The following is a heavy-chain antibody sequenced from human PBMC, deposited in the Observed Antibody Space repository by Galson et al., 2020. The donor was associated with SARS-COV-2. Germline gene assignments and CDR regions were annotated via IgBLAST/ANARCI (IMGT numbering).Heavy chain of an antibody. CDR1: GYTFTSYY. CDR3: ARSGWDPDIVLIVYASAPGDFYYMDV. V-gene: IGHV1-46*01. Sequence: ASVKVSCKASGYTFTSYYMHWVRQAPGQGLEWMGIINPSGGSTSYAQKFQGRVTMTRDPSTSTVYMELSSLRSEDTAVYYCARSGWDPDIVLIVYASAPGDFYYMDVWGKGTTVTVSS. D-gene: IGHD2-8*01. CDR2: INPSGGST. J-gene: IGHJ6*03.